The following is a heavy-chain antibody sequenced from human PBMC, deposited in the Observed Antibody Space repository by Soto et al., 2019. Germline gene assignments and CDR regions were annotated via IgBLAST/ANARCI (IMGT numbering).Heavy chain of an antibody. D-gene: IGHD3-3*01. V-gene: IGHV3-23*01. J-gene: IGHJ5*02. CDR1: GLTFSSYA. CDR3: AKDPEEQERFLEWLLHRLVTNWFDP. CDR2: ISGSGGST. Sequence: GGSLRLSCAASGLTFSSYAMSWVRQAPGKGLEWVSAISGSGGSTYYADSVKGRFTISRDNSKNTLYLQMNSLRAEDTAVYYCAKDPEEQERFLEWLLHRLVTNWFDPWGQGTLVTVSS.